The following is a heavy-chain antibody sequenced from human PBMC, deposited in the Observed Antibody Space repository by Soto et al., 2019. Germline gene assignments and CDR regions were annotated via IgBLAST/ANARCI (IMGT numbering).Heavy chain of an antibody. CDR1: GYTFTGYY. V-gene: IGHV1-2*02. CDR3: ARGYCSSTSCYPPDY. CDR2: INPNSGGT. Sequence: GASVKVSCKASGYTFTGYYMHWVRQAPGQGLEWMGWINPNSGGTNYAQKFQGRVTMPRDTSISTAYMELSRLRSDDTAVYYCARGYCSSTSCYPPDYWGQGTLVTVSS. J-gene: IGHJ4*02. D-gene: IGHD2-2*01.